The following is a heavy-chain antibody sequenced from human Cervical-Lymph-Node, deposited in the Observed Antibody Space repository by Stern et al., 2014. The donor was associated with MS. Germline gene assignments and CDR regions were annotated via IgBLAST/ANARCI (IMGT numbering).Heavy chain of an antibody. V-gene: IGHV3-30*18. CDR1: GFTFSSYG. J-gene: IGHJ4*02. CDR3: AKVHAIAVAGTGFDY. Sequence: VQLVESGGGVVQPGRSLRLSCAASGFTFSSYGMHWVRQAPGKGLEWVAVISYDGSNKYYADSVKGRFAISRDNSKNTLYLQMNSLRAEDTAVYYCAKVHAIAVAGTGFDYWGQGTLVTVSS. CDR2: ISYDGSNK. D-gene: IGHD6-19*01.